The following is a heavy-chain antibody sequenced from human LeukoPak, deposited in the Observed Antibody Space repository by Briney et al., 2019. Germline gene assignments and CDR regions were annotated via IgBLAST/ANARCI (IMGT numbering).Heavy chain of an antibody. D-gene: IGHD3-22*01. Sequence: GGSLRLSCAASGFTFSSYAMSWVRQAPGKGLEWVSAISGSGGSTYYADSVKGRFAISRDNSKNTLYLQMNSLRAEDTAVYDCAKGAYYYDSSGYPFDYWGQGTLVTVSS. CDR3: AKGAYYYDSSGYPFDY. J-gene: IGHJ4*02. CDR2: ISGSGGST. CDR1: GFTFSSYA. V-gene: IGHV3-23*01.